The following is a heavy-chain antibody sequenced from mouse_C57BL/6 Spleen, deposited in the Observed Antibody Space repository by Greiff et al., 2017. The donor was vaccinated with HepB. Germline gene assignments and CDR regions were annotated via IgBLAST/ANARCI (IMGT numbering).Heavy chain of an antibody. CDR2: ISDGGSYT. CDR3: ARDLTGYFDV. J-gene: IGHJ1*03. V-gene: IGHV5-4*01. D-gene: IGHD4-1*01. CDR1: GFTFSSYA. Sequence: DVKLVESGGGLVKPGGSLKLSCAASGFTFSSYAMSWVRQTPEKRLEWVATISDGGSYTYYPDNVKGRFTISRDNAKNNLYLQMSHLKSEDTAMYYCARDLTGYFDVWGTGTTVTVSS.